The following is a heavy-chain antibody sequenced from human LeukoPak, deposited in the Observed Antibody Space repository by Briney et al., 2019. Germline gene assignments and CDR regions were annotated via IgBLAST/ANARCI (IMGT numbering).Heavy chain of an antibody. J-gene: IGHJ4*02. V-gene: IGHV1-2*02. CDR3: ARDVAAAEFDY. CDR2: INPNSGGT. Sequence: ASVKVSCKASGYTFTNYHMHWVRQAPGQGLEWMGWINPNSGGTNYAQKFQGRVTMTRDTSISTAYMELSRLRSDDTAVYYCARDVAAAEFDYWGQGTLVTVSS. D-gene: IGHD6-13*01. CDR1: GYTFTNYH.